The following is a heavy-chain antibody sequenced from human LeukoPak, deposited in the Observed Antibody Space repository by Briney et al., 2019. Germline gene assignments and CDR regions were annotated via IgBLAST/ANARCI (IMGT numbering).Heavy chain of an antibody. CDR1: GFPFSDFS. D-gene: IGHD2-8*01. V-gene: IGHV3-23*01. Sequence: PGGSLRLSCATSGFPFSDFSMTWVRQAPGKGLEWISTTNSGGSSTDYAESVKGRFTISRDNSKNTLNLQMSSLRVEDTAMYYCAKQSYARSLGEGGPGTLVTVSS. CDR3: AKQSYARSLGE. CDR2: TNSGGSST. J-gene: IGHJ4*02.